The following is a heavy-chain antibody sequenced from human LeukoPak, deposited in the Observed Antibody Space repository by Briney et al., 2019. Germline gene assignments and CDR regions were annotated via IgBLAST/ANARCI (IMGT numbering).Heavy chain of an antibody. CDR1: GGSFSGYY. D-gene: IGHD2-15*01. CDR2: INHSGST. J-gene: IGHJ4*02. V-gene: IGHV4-34*01. CDR3: ARGVGYCSGGSCYRPTTFDY. Sequence: SETLSLTCAVYGGSFSGYYWSWIRQPPGKGLEWIGEINHSGSTNYNPSPKSRVTISVDTSKNQFSLKLSSVTAADTAVYYCARGVGYCSGGSCYRPTTFDYWGQGTLVTVSS.